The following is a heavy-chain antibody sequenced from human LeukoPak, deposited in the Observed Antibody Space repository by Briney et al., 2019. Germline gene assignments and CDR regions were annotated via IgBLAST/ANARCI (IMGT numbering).Heavy chain of an antibody. J-gene: IGHJ3*02. D-gene: IGHD3-10*01. Sequence: KPSETLSLTCTVSGGSISSYYWSWIRQPSGKGLEWIGYIYYSGSTNYNPSLKSRVTISVDTSKNQFSLKLSSVTAADTAVYYCARVGQLLWFGELSLAFDIWGQGTMVTVSS. V-gene: IGHV4-59*01. CDR2: IYYSGST. CDR3: ARVGQLLWFGELSLAFDI. CDR1: GGSISSYY.